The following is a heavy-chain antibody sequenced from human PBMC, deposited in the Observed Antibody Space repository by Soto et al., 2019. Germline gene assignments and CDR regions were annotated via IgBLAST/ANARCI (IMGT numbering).Heavy chain of an antibody. CDR1: GASISSSSW. CDR3: ACCGHSYKIAT. V-gene: IGHV4-4*02. Sequence: QVQLQESGPGLVKPSETLSLTCAVSGASISSSSWWTWVRQPPGKGLEWIGEMYHNGGSNYNPSPTSRVAISTDTSTNPFSLTLTSVTAAYTAMYYCACCGHSYKIATWGQGTLVTVSS. D-gene: IGHD2-21*01. CDR2: MYHNGGS. J-gene: IGHJ5*02.